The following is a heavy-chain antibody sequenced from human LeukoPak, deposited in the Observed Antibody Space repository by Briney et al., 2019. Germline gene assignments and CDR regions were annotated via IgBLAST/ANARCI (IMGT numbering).Heavy chain of an antibody. CDR3: AKTNGYYDL. V-gene: IGHV3-23*01. CDR1: GFTFSSNG. CDR2: ISGSGDKT. D-gene: IGHD3-22*01. Sequence: GGSLRLSCAASGFTFSSNGMSWVRKAPGKGLEWVSSISGSGDKTDYADSVKGRFTISRDNSKSTMYLQMNSLRAEDTAVYHCAKTNGYYDLWGQGTLVIVSS. J-gene: IGHJ4*02.